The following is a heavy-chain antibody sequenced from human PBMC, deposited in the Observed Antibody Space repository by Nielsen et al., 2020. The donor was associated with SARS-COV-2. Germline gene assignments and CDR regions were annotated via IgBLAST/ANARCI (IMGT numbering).Heavy chain of an antibody. Sequence: GESLKISCAASGFSFSTYAMSWVRQAPGKGLEWVSGINWNGGSTGYADSVKGRFTISRDNAKNSLYLQMNSLRAEDTALYYCARLGSSSWYFDYWGQGTLVTVSS. CDR3: ARLGSSSWYFDY. J-gene: IGHJ4*02. CDR2: INWNGGST. V-gene: IGHV3-20*04. D-gene: IGHD6-13*01. CDR1: GFSFSTYA.